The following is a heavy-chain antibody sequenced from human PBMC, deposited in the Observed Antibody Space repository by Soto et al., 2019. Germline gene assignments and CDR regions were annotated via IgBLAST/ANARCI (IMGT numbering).Heavy chain of an antibody. Sequence: PGGSLRLSCAASGFTFSSYAMSWVRQAPGKGLEWVSAISGSGGSTYYADSVKGRFTISRDNPKNTLYLQMNSLRAEDTAVYYCAKDQNIVVVPAAIDGWFDPWGQGTLVTVSS. V-gene: IGHV3-23*01. CDR3: AKDQNIVVVPAAIDGWFDP. CDR2: ISGSGGST. CDR1: GFTFSSYA. J-gene: IGHJ5*02. D-gene: IGHD2-2*02.